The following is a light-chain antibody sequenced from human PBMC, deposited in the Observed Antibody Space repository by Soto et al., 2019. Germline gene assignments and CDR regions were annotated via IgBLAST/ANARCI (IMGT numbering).Light chain of an antibody. CDR2: SAF. J-gene: IGKJ5*01. CDR3: QQYNNWPFP. V-gene: IGKV3-20*01. CDR1: QSVTSNY. Sequence: EIVVTQSPGTLSLSQGERATLSCRASQSVTSNYLAWYQQKPGQAPRLLIYSAFKRATGIPDRFSGSGSGTNFTLTISWLQSEDSAVYVSQQYNNWPFPFGQGTRL.